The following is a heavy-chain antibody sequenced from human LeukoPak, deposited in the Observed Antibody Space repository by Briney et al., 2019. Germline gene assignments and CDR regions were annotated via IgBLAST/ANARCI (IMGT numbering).Heavy chain of an antibody. D-gene: IGHD2-2*01. J-gene: IGHJ5*02. CDR3: ARLALYCSSTSCGSDH. CDR1: GGSISSSSYY. V-gene: IGHV4-39*01. CDR2: IYYSGST. Sequence: SETLSLTCTVSGGSISSSSYYWGWIRQPPGKGLEWIGSIYYSGSTYYNPSLKSRVTISVDTSKNQFSLKLSSVTAADTAVYYCARLALYCSSTSCGSDHWGQGTLVTVSS.